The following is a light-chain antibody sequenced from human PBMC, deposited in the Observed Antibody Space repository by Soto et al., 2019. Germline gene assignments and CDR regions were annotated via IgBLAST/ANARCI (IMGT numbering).Light chain of an antibody. CDR3: QQYYSIPYT. V-gene: IGKV4-1*01. Sequence: DIVMTQSPDSLAVSLGERATINCKSSQSVLYSSNNKNYLAWYQQKPGQPPKLLIYWASTRESGVPDRFSGSGSGTDFTLTIISLQAEDVAVYYCQQYYSIPYTFGQGTELEIK. CDR1: QSVLYSSNNKNY. CDR2: WAS. J-gene: IGKJ2*01.